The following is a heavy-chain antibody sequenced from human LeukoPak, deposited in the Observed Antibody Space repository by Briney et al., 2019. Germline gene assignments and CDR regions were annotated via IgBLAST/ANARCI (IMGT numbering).Heavy chain of an antibody. Sequence: PGGSLRLSCAASGFTFDDYAMHWVRQAPGKGLEWVSGISWNSGSIRYAESVKGRFTISRDNAKNSLYLQMNSLRTEDTALYYCSKVRGSGTPIWYFDVWGRGTLVTVSS. V-gene: IGHV3-9*01. CDR3: SKVRGSGTPIWYFDV. CDR1: GFTFDDYA. CDR2: ISWNSGSI. D-gene: IGHD3-10*01. J-gene: IGHJ2*01.